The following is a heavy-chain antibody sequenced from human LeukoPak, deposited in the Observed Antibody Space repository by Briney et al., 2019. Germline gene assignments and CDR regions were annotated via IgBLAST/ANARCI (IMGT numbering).Heavy chain of an antibody. D-gene: IGHD6-19*01. V-gene: IGHV4-34*01. CDR2: INHSGST. CDR3: ATLGAVAGTKYYYYYMDV. J-gene: IGHJ6*03. CDR1: GGSFSGYY. Sequence: SETLSLTCAVYGGSFSGYYWSWIRQPPGKGLEWIGEINHSGSTNYNPSLKSRVTISVDTSKNQFSLKLISVTAADTAVYYCATLGAVAGTKYYYYYMDVWGKGTTVTVSS.